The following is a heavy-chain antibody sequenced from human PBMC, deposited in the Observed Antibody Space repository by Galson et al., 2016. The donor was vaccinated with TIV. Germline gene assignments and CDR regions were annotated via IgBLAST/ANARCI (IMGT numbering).Heavy chain of an antibody. J-gene: IGHJ4*02. CDR1: GYSFTDYY. Sequence: SVKVSCKASGYSFTDYYIHWVRQASGQGFEWMGWVNPKSGDTNYAQKFQGRVAMTRDTSINTAYMELSRLRSDDTAVYYCARDGLDMTTAVALPDYWGQGTLVTVPS. CDR3: ARDGLDMTTAVALPDY. V-gene: IGHV1-2*02. D-gene: IGHD3/OR15-3a*01. CDR2: VNPKSGDT.